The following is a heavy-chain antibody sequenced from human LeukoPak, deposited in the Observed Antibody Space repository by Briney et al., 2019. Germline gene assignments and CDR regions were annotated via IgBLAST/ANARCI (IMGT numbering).Heavy chain of an antibody. V-gene: IGHV3-21*01. CDR2: ISSSSSYI. CDR1: GFTFSSYS. J-gene: IGHJ4*02. D-gene: IGHD4-17*01. Sequence: GGSLRLSCAASGFTFSSYSMNWVRQAPGKGLEWVSSISSSSSYIYYADSVKGRFTISRDNAKSSLYLQMNSLRAEDTAVYYCARTTTVTTSSYGYWGQGTLVTVSS. CDR3: ARTTTVTTSSYGY.